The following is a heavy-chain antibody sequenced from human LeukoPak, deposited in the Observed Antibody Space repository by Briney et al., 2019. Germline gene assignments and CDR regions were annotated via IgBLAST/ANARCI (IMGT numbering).Heavy chain of an antibody. J-gene: IGHJ4*02. D-gene: IGHD3-22*01. V-gene: IGHV1-2*02. Sequence: ASVKVSCKASGYTFTGYYMHWVRQAPGQGLEWMGWINPNSGGTNYAQKFQGRVTITADKSTSTAYMELSSLRSEDTAVYYCAREIAGHYDSSGTTLYYFDYWGQGTLVTVSS. CDR1: GYTFTGYY. CDR3: AREIAGHYDSSGTTLYYFDY. CDR2: INPNSGGT.